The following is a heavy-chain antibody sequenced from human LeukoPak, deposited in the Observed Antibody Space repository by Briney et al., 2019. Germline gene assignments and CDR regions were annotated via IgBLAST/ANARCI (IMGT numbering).Heavy chain of an antibody. CDR1: GGSFSGYY. D-gene: IGHD6-19*01. CDR3: ARGRYSSGALVDY. CDR2: INHSGST. Sequence: SSETLSLTCAVYGGSFSGYYWSWIRQPPGKGLEWIGEINHSGSTNYNPSLKSRVTISVDTSKNQFSLKLSSVTAADTAVYYCARGRYSSGALVDYWGQGTLVTVSS. V-gene: IGHV4-34*01. J-gene: IGHJ4*02.